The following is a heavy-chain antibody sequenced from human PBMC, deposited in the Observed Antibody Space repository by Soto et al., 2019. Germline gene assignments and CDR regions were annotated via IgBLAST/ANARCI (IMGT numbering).Heavy chain of an antibody. J-gene: IGHJ6*02. CDR3: AKTFEGDDGDYVRDYYYCYNGMDV. CDR2: ISGSGGST. D-gene: IGHD4-17*01. Sequence: EVQLLDSGGGLVQPGGSLRLSCAASGFTFSSYAMSWVRQAPGKGLEWVSAISGSGGSTYYADSVKGRFTISRDNSKNTLYLQMNSLRAEDTAAYYCAKTFEGDDGDYVRDYYYCYNGMDVWGQGTTVTVSS. CDR1: GFTFSSYA. V-gene: IGHV3-23*01.